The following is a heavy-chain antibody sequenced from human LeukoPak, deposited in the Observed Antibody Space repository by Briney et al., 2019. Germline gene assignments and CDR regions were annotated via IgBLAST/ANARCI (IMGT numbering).Heavy chain of an antibody. Sequence: SSETLSLTCTVSGGSISSYYWSWIRQPPGKGLEWIGYIYHSGSTYYNPSLKSRVTISVDRSKNQFSLKLSSVTAADTAVYYCAREAHGGNSPWGQGTLVTVSS. D-gene: IGHD4-23*01. CDR1: GGSISSYY. V-gene: IGHV4-59*12. CDR3: AREAHGGNSP. J-gene: IGHJ5*02. CDR2: IYHSGST.